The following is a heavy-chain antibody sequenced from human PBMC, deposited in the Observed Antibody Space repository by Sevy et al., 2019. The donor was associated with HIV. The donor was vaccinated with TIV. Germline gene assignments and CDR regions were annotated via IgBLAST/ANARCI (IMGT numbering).Heavy chain of an antibody. CDR3: ARLTTQPTSDLYGLDV. D-gene: IGHD4-17*01. CDR2: IYSDSGVT. V-gene: IGHV1-2*02. CDR1: GYIFTDYY. Sequence: ASVKVSCKASGYIFTDYYIHWVRQAPGQGLEWMAWIYSDSGVTNYAQRFQGEVTVTRDTSLSTAYLELTNLKSNDTAIYYCARLTTQPTSDLYGLDVWGQGTTVTVSS. J-gene: IGHJ6*02.